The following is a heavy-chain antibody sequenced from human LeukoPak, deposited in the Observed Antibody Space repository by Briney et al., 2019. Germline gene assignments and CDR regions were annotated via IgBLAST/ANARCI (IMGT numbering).Heavy chain of an antibody. CDR3: ARHCSSTSCLLRWFDP. D-gene: IGHD2-2*01. CDR1: GYSISSGYY. V-gene: IGHV4-38-2*01. J-gene: IGHJ5*02. CDR2: IYHSGST. Sequence: SETLSLTCAVSGYSISSGYYWGWIRQPPGKGLEWIESIYHSGSTYYNPSLKSRVTISVDTSKNQSSLKLSSVTAADTAVYYCARHCSSTSCLLRWFDPWGQGTLVTVSS.